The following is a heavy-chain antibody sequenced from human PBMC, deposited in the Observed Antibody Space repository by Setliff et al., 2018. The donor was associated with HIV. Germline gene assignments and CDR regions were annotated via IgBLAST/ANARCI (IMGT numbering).Heavy chain of an antibody. Sequence: ASVKVSCKASGYTFTTYAINWVRQAPGQGLEDMGWISTYNGHTSYARKFQGRVTMTTDTSTNTAYMELRTLRSDDTAVYYCARGDYDDSGIYSPGGDVFDIWGQGTTVTVSS. CDR3: ARGDYDDSGIYSPGGDVFDI. D-gene: IGHD3-22*01. J-gene: IGHJ3*02. V-gene: IGHV1-18*01. CDR1: GYTFTTYA. CDR2: ISTYNGHT.